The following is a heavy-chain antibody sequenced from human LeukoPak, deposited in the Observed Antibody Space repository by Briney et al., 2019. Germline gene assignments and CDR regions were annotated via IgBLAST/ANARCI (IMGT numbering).Heavy chain of an antibody. V-gene: IGHV3-7*01. CDR1: GFTFSENW. CDR3: ARDGTCLDF. Sequence: PGGSLRLSCGASGFTFSENWMSWVRQTPGRGPEWVADIKGDGSKMYYVDSVKGRFTISRDNDKNALYLQMNNLRVEDTGVYYCARDGTCLDFWGQGVRVTVSS. CDR2: IKGDGSKM. J-gene: IGHJ4*02.